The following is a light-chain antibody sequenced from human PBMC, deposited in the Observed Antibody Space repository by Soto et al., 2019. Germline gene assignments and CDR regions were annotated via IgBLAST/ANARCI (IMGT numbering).Light chain of an antibody. J-gene: IGLJ3*02. Sequence: QYVLTQPPSASGSPGQSVTISCTGTSSDIGGYDYVSWYQQHPGKAPKLMIYEVTKRPSGVPDRFSGSKSGSTASLTVSGLQADDEADYYCSSYAGSSWVFGAGTKLTVL. CDR2: EVT. CDR3: SSYAGSSWV. CDR1: SSDIGGYDY. V-gene: IGLV2-8*01.